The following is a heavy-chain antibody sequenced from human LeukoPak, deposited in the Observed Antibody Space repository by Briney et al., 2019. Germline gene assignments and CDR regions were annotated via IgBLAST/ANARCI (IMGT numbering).Heavy chain of an antibody. J-gene: IGHJ5*02. CDR1: GFTFSSYA. CDR3: AKLAVLSYYYDSSVWFDP. V-gene: IGHV3-23*01. D-gene: IGHD3-22*01. Sequence: GGSLRLSCAASGFTFSSYAMSCVRQAPGKGLEWVSAISRSGGSTYYADSVKGRFTISRDNSKNTLYLQMNSLRAEDTAVYYCAKLAVLSYYYDSSVWFDPWGQGTQVTVSS. CDR2: ISRSGGST.